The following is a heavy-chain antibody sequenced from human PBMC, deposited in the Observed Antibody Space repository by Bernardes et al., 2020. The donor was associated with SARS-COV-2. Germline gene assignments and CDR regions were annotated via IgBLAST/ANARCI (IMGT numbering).Heavy chain of an antibody. CDR3: AKERGRWDLH. J-gene: IGHJ4*02. CDR1: GFTVSRSG. V-gene: IGHV3-30*18. Sequence: GYLSPSSAAAGFTVSRSGMHWVRPAPGKGLEWVAVTSIDGSYQYFVDSVKGRFTISRDNSKNTLYLQMNSLRPEDTAVYYCAKERGRWDLHWGQGTLVTVSS. CDR2: TSIDGSYQ. D-gene: IGHD1-26*01.